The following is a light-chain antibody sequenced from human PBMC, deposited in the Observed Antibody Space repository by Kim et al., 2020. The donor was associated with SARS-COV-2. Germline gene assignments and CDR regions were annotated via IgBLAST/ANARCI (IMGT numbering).Light chain of an antibody. V-gene: IGKV3-15*01. CDR1: QPISSN. J-gene: IGKJ4*01. Sequence: EMVMTQSPATLSVSPGERATLPCRSSQPISSNFAWYQQRPGQAPRFLIYGPSTRATGIPARFSGSGSGTEFTLTINSLQSEDVAVYYCQHFDNRVTFGGGSKVEIK. CDR3: QHFDNRVT. CDR2: GPS.